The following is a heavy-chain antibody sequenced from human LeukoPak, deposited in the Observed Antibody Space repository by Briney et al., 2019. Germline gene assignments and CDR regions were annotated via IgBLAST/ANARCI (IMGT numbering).Heavy chain of an antibody. Sequence: SETLSLTCSVSGDSITTSYYWTWIHQPPGKGLEWIGSIYHSGTTYYNPSLKSRVTIFVDMSKNQFSLRLNSVTAADTAVYHCARHPPGSRYAFDIWGQGTMVTVSS. CDR1: GDSITTSYY. V-gene: IGHV4-38-2*02. J-gene: IGHJ3*02. CDR3: ARHPPGSRYAFDI. CDR2: IYHSGTT.